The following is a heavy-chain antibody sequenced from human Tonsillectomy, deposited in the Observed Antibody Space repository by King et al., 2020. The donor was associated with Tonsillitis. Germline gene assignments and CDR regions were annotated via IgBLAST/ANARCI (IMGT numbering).Heavy chain of an antibody. V-gene: IGHV3-11*01. Sequence: QLVQSGGGLVKPGGSLRLSCAASGFTFSDFFMTWIRQAPGKGLEWVSHISSSGSAIYYADSVKGRFTVSRDIAKNSMSLQMSSLRAEDTAVYYCARDPGNYDVLTGPCGMDVWGQGTTVTVSS. J-gene: IGHJ6*02. CDR3: ARDPGNYDVLTGPCGMDV. D-gene: IGHD3-9*01. CDR2: ISSSGSAI. CDR1: GFTFSDFF.